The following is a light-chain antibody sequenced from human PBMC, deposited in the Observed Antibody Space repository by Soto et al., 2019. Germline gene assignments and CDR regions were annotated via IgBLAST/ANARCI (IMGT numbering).Light chain of an antibody. Sequence: QSALTQPASVSGSLGQSITMSCTGTSTDVGGYNFVSWYQQHPDKAPKLLIYEVTNRPPGVSNRFSGSKSGNTASLAISGLQAEDEADYYCSSYTSTGTPVFGTGTKVTVL. CDR1: STDVGGYNF. CDR3: SSYTSTGTPV. V-gene: IGLV2-14*01. CDR2: EVT. J-gene: IGLJ1*01.